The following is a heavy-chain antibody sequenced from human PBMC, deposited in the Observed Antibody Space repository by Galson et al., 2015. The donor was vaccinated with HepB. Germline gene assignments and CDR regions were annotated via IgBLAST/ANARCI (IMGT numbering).Heavy chain of an antibody. V-gene: IGHV3-48*01. CDR3: AKVERSGWYY. CDR1: GFTFSSYS. Sequence: SLRLSCAASGFTFSSYSMNWVRQAPGKGLEWVSYISSSSSTIYYADSVKGRFTISRDNAKNSLYLQMNSLRAEDTAVYYCAKVERSGWYYWGQGTLVTVSS. D-gene: IGHD6-19*01. CDR2: ISSSSSTI. J-gene: IGHJ4*02.